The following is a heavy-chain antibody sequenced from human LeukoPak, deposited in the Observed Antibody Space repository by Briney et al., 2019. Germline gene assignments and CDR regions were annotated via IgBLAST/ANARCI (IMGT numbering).Heavy chain of an antibody. V-gene: IGHV3-53*01. Sequence: GGSLRLPCAASGFSVSSNDMSWVRQAPGKGLEWVSIIYSGGNTYYADSVKGRFTISRDNSKNTLYLQMDSLRAEDTAVYYCARLTGALGNYWGQGILVTVSS. D-gene: IGHD1-26*01. CDR3: ARLTGALGNY. CDR1: GFSVSSND. CDR2: IYSGGNT. J-gene: IGHJ4*02.